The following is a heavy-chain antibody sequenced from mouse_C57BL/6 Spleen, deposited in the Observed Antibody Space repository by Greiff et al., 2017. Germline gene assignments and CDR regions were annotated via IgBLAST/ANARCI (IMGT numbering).Heavy chain of an antibody. Sequence: QVQLQQPGAELVKPGASVKVSCKASGYTFTSYWMHWVKQRPGQGLEWIGRIHPSDSDTNYNQKFKGKATLTVDKSSSTAYMQLSGLTSEDSAVYYCAISYGSSYGYYAMDYWGQGTSVTVSS. CDR3: AISYGSSYGYYAMDY. D-gene: IGHD1-1*01. J-gene: IGHJ4*01. CDR2: IHPSDSDT. CDR1: GYTFTSYW. V-gene: IGHV1-74*01.